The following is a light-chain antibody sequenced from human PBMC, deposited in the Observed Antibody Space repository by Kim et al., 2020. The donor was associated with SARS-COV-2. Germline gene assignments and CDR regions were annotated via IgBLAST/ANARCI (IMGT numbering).Light chain of an antibody. V-gene: IGLV3-19*01. CDR1: SLRSYY. CDR3: NSRDSSGNYWV. CDR2: GEN. J-gene: IGLJ3*02. Sequence: SYELTQDPAVSVALGQTVRITCQGDSLRSYYASWYQQKPGQAPIFVIYGENNRPSGIPDRFSGSSSGNTASLTITGAQAEDEADYYCNSRDSSGNYWVFG.